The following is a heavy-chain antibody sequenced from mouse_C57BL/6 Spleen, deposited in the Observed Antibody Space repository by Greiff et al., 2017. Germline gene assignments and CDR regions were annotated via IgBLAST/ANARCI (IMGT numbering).Heavy chain of an antibody. CDR2: IDPETGGT. CDR3: TRAFDV. V-gene: IGHV1-15*01. J-gene: IGHJ1*03. CDR1: GYTFTDYE. Sequence: VQLQESGAELVRPGASVTLSCKASGYTFTDYEMHWVKQTPVHGLEWIGAIDPETGGTAYNQKFKGKAILTADKSSSTAYMELRSLTSEDSAVYYCTRAFDVWGTGTTVTVSS.